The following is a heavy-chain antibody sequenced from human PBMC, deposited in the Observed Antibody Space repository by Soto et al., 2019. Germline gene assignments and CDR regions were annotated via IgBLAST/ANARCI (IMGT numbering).Heavy chain of an antibody. J-gene: IGHJ3*02. V-gene: IGHV2-5*01. Sequence: QITLKESGPTLVNPTQTLTLTCTASGLSFGTSGVGVGWIRQPPGKALEWLALIYWNDDQRYSPSLKSSLTITKATSKNQVVLTMTNVDPVDTATYYCASMTTVATAAFDIWGQGIMVTVPS. CDR1: GLSFGTSGVG. CDR2: IYWNDDQ. CDR3: ASMTTVATAAFDI. D-gene: IGHD4-17*01.